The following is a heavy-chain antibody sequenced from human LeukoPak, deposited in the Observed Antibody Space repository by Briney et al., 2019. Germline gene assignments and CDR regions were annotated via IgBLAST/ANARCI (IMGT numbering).Heavy chain of an antibody. Sequence: SETLSLTCTVSGVSISSGTHYWGWVRQPPGKGLVWVGSIFYRGTTFYSPSLKSRVTVSIDTSKNQFSLNLNSVTAADTAVYYCARHDYDLLTGYTINWFDPWGQGILVTVSS. CDR2: IFYRGTT. CDR1: GVSISSGTHY. D-gene: IGHD3-9*01. J-gene: IGHJ5*02. V-gene: IGHV4-39*01. CDR3: ARHDYDLLTGYTINWFDP.